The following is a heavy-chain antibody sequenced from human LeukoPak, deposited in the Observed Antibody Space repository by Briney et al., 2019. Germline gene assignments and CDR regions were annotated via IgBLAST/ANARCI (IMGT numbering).Heavy chain of an antibody. V-gene: IGHV3-30-3*01. Sequence: GGSLRLSSATSGVTFCMSAMHWVRLAPGKGLDWVAVISFDGGNKFYADSVKGRFSISRDNSKNTLYLQMNSLGLDDTAVYFCARGRAGIAAAGFDYWGQGTLVTVSS. CDR1: GVTFCMSA. CDR2: ISFDGGNK. D-gene: IGHD6-13*01. J-gene: IGHJ4*02. CDR3: ARGRAGIAAAGFDY.